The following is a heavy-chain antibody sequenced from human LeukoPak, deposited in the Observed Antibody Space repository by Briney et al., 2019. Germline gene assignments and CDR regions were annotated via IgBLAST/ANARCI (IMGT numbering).Heavy chain of an antibody. CDR1: GGSISSGSYY. CDR2: IYTSGST. V-gene: IGHV4-61*02. CDR3: ARAQNWGYYYYYMDV. D-gene: IGHD3-16*01. Sequence: SETLSLTCTVSGGSISSGSYYWSWIRQPAGKGLEWIGRIYTSGSTNYNPSLKSRVTISVDTSKNQFSLKLSSVTAVDTAVYYCARAQNWGYYYYYMDVWGKGTTVTVSS. J-gene: IGHJ6*03.